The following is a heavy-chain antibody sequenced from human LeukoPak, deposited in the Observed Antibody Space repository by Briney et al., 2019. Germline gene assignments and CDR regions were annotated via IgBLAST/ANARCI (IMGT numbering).Heavy chain of an antibody. CDR3: AKRGVREFDS. Sequence: GGSLRLSCTASGFTFSSYPVSWVRQAPGKGLEWVSAISASATAYYSDSVKGRFTISRGNSKNTLYLQMTSLRAEDTAVYYCAKRGVREFDSWGQGTLVTVSS. D-gene: IGHD3-10*02. V-gene: IGHV3-23*01. CDR1: GFTFSSYP. J-gene: IGHJ4*02. CDR2: ISASATA.